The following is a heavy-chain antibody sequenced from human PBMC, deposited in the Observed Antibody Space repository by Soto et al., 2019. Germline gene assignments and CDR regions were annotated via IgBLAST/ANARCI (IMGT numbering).Heavy chain of an antibody. Sequence: SETLSLTCAVYGGSFSGYYWSWIRQPPGKGLEWIGEINHSGSTNYNPSLKSRVTISVDTSKNQFSLKLSSVTAADTAVYYCARLKVEFVVPAAKRGYYYGMDVWGQGTTVTVSS. V-gene: IGHV4-34*01. D-gene: IGHD2-2*01. CDR2: INHSGST. J-gene: IGHJ6*02. CDR3: ARLKVEFVVPAAKRGYYYGMDV. CDR1: GGSFSGYY.